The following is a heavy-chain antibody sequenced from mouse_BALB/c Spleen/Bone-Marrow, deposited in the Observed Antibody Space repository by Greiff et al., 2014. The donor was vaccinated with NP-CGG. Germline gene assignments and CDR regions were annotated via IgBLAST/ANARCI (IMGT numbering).Heavy chain of an antibody. CDR1: GFSLTGFG. J-gene: IGHJ4*01. CDR3: AREKYGNYYAMDY. CDR2: IWGDGTT. V-gene: IGHV2-6-7*01. D-gene: IGHD2-10*02. Sequence: VHLVESGPGLVAPSQSLSITCTVSGFSLTGFGINWIRQPPGKGLEWLGMIWGDGTTDYNSALKSRLSINKYNSKSQVFLKMNSLQAGDTARYYCAREKYGNYYAMDYWGQGTSVTVSS.